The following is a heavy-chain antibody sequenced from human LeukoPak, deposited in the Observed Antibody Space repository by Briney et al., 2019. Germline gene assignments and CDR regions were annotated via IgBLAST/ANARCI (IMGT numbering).Heavy chain of an antibody. Sequence: GGSLRLSCAASGFTFSSYAMHWVRQAPGKGPEWVAVISYDGSNKYYADSVKGRFTISRDNSKNTLYLQMNSLRAEDTAVYYCAREMGYSYGPHYFDYWGQGTLVTVSS. CDR3: AREMGYSYGPHYFDY. D-gene: IGHD5-18*01. V-gene: IGHV3-30*04. CDR2: ISYDGSNK. J-gene: IGHJ4*02. CDR1: GFTFSSYA.